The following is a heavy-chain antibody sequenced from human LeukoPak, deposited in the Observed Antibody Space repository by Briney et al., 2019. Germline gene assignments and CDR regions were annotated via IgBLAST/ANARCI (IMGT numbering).Heavy chain of an antibody. CDR3: AKKGYYDGSGYYMYYFDH. Sequence: GGSLRLSCAASGFPFITYAMSWVRQAPGRGLEWVSAISGSGGTAYYADSVKGRFTISRDNSKNTLYLQMNSLRAEDTAVYHCAKKGYYDGSGYYMYYFDHWGQGTLVTVSS. CDR2: ISGSGGTA. J-gene: IGHJ4*02. V-gene: IGHV3-23*01. D-gene: IGHD3-22*01. CDR1: GFPFITYA.